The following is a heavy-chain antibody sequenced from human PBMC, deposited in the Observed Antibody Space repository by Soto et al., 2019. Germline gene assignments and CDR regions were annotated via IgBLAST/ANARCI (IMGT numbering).Heavy chain of an antibody. J-gene: IGHJ5*02. CDR1: GYTFTNHG. CDR3: ARDPSNSSGSRIWFEP. CDR2: ISAYNGDT. V-gene: IGHV1-18*04. Sequence: QVQLVQSGAEVLQPGASVKVSCKASGYTFTNHGITWVRQAPGQGLECMGWISAYNGDTNYAQNLQGRVIRTIDTSTSTAYMELRSLRSDDTAVYYCARDPSNSSGSRIWFEPWGQGALVTGSS. D-gene: IGHD6-19*01.